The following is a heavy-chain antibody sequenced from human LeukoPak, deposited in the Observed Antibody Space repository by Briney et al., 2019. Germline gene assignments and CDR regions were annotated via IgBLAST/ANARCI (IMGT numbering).Heavy chain of an antibody. CDR3: ARSTMVRGVRYFDY. V-gene: IGHV3-30*02. Sequence: PGGSLRLSCAASGFTFSSYGMHWVRQAPGKGLEWVAFIRYDGSTKYYADSVKGRFTISRDNSKNTLYLQMNSLRAEDTAVYYCARSTMVRGVRYFDYWGQGTLVTVSS. D-gene: IGHD3-10*01. CDR2: IRYDGSTK. J-gene: IGHJ4*02. CDR1: GFTFSSYG.